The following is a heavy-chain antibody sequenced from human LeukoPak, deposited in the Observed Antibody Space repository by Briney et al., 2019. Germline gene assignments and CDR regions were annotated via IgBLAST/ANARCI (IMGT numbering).Heavy chain of an antibody. CDR2: ITGSGSSK. V-gene: IGHV3-48*02. CDR3: ARDAGVCRFDY. J-gene: IGHJ4*02. D-gene: IGHD6-6*01. CDR1: GFSISPYS. Sequence: GGSLRLSCAASGFSISPYSMHWVRQAPGKGLEWVSYITGSGSSKYYADSVKGRFTMSRANAKNSLCLQMNSLRDEDTAVYYCARDAGVCRFDYWGQGTLVTVSS.